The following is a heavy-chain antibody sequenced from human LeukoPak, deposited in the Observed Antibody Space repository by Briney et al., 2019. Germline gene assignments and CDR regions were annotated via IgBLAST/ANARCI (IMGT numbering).Heavy chain of an antibody. CDR1: GFIFSNYG. J-gene: IGHJ6*03. CDR2: IFYDGSDK. V-gene: IGHV3-33*01. CDR3: ARERIAAAGNYYYMDV. Sequence: GTSLRLSCAASGFIFSNYGFHWVRQAPGKGLEWVAAIFYDGSDKFYTDSVKGRFTISRDNSKNTLYLQMNSLRAEDTAVYYCARERIAAAGNYYYMDVWGKGTTVTVSS. D-gene: IGHD6-13*01.